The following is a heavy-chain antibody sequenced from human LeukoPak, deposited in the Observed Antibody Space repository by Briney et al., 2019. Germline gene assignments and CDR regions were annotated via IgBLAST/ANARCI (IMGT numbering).Heavy chain of an antibody. V-gene: IGHV1-69*05. D-gene: IGHD3-10*01. Sequence: SVKVSCKASGGTFSSYAISWVRQAPGRGLEWMGRIIPIFGTANYAQKFQGRVTITTDESTSTAYMELSSLRSEDTAVYYCARDPVGISRGGYFDYWGQGTLVTVSS. CDR3: ARDPVGISRGGYFDY. CDR2: IIPIFGTA. CDR1: GGTFSSYA. J-gene: IGHJ4*02.